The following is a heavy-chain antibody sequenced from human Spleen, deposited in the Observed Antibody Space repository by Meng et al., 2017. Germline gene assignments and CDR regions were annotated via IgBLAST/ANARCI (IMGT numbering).Heavy chain of an antibody. Sequence: QLHLQGLGPGLVKPSETLSLSCTFSGGSIISSSFYWAWIRQPPGKGLEWIGSTYYSGDTYDNPSLKSRVTISVDTSKNQFSLKVRSVTAADTAVYYCARDKTSPGYFDLWGRGTLVTVSS. J-gene: IGHJ2*01. D-gene: IGHD1-14*01. CDR3: ARDKTSPGYFDL. CDR2: TYYSGDT. V-gene: IGHV4-39*07. CDR1: GGSIISSSFY.